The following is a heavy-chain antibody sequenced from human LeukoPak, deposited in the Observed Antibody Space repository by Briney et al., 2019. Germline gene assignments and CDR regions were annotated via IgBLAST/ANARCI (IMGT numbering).Heavy chain of an antibody. CDR2: LSGSGDST. CDR1: GFTFSSYA. CDR3: AKVMRRSSWYLDY. J-gene: IGHJ4*02. D-gene: IGHD6-13*01. V-gene: IGHV3-23*01. Sequence: GGSLRLSCAASGFTFSSYAMSWVRLAPGKGLEWVSVLSGSGDSTYYADSVKGRFTISRDNSKNTLYLQMNSLRAEDTAVYYCAKVMRRSSWYLDYWGQGTLVTVSS.